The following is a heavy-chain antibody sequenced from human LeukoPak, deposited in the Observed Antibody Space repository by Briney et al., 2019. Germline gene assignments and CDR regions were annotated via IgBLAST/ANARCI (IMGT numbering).Heavy chain of an antibody. CDR3: AKDLGIAAAYAFDI. V-gene: IGHV1-46*01. J-gene: IGHJ3*02. D-gene: IGHD6-13*01. CDR1: GYTFTSYY. Sequence: GGSLRLSCAASGYTFTSYYMHWVRQAPGQGLEWMGIINPSGGSTSYAQKFQGRVTMTRDTSTSTVYMELSSLRSEDTAVYYCAKDLGIAAAYAFDIWGQGTMVTVSS. CDR2: INPSGGST.